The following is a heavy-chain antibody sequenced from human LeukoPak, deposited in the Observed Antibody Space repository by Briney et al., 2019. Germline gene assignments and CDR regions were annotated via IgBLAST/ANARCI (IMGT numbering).Heavy chain of an antibody. V-gene: IGHV1-46*04. D-gene: IGHD5-24*01. CDR3: ARIRDGYNDAYDI. CDR2: INPGGDNT. CDR1: GYTFTNYY. J-gene: IGHJ3*02. Sequence: ASVKVSCKASGYTFTNYYIHWVRQAPGQGLEWRGLINPGGDNTDYAQNLQRRVTMTRATSTSTVYMGLSSLRSEDTAVYYCARIRDGYNDAYDIWGQGTMVTGSS.